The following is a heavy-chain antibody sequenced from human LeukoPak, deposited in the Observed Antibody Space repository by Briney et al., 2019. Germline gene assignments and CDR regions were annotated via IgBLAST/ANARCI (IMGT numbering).Heavy chain of an antibody. CDR1: GFTFSSYS. CDR3: ARDLPPNEVVLAFFDY. CDR2: ISSSSRYI. Sequence: PGGSLRLSCAASGFTFSSYSMNWVRQAPGKGLEWVSFISSSSRYIYYADSVTGRFTISRDNAKNSLYLQMNSLRAEDTAVYYCARDLPPNEVVLAFFDYWGQGTLVTVSS. J-gene: IGHJ4*02. V-gene: IGHV3-21*01. D-gene: IGHD2-2*01.